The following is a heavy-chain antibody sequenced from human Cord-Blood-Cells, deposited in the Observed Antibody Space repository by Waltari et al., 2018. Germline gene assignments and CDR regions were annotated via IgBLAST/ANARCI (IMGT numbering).Heavy chain of an antibody. CDR3: ARTVYSGSSFDY. V-gene: IGHV4-34*01. Sequence: IRQPPGKGLEWIGEINHSGSTNYNPSLKSRVTISVDTSKNQFSLKLSSVTAADTAVYYCARTVYSGSSFDYWGQGTLVTVSS. D-gene: IGHD1-26*01. J-gene: IGHJ4*02. CDR2: INHSGST.